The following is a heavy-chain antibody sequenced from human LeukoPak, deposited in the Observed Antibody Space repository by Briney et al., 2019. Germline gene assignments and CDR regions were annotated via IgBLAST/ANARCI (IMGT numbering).Heavy chain of an antibody. J-gene: IGHJ4*02. D-gene: IGHD2-2*01. Sequence: PGGSLRLSCAASGSTFSQSGMHWVRQAPGKGLEWVAFLRHDASKQYYADSVKGRFTISRDTSQNMLYLQMNSLRVDDTAVYYCAKGSPWSTAPAGVDFWAQGTLVTVSS. CDR2: LRHDASKQ. CDR1: GSTFSQSG. V-gene: IGHV3-30*02. CDR3: AKGSPWSTAPAGVDF.